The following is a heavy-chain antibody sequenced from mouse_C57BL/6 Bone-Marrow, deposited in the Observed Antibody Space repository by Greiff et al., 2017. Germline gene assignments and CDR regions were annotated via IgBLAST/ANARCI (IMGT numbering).Heavy chain of an antibody. CDR2: IYPGSGST. Sequence: VQLQQPGAELVKPGASVKMSCKASGYTFTSYWITWVKQRPGQGLEWIGDIYPGSGSTNYNEKFKSKATLTVDTSSSTAYMQLSSLTSEDSAVYYCAREDYYGSSYVYFDVWGTGTTVTVSS. J-gene: IGHJ1*03. CDR1: GYTFTSYW. V-gene: IGHV1-55*01. D-gene: IGHD1-1*01. CDR3: AREDYYGSSYVYFDV.